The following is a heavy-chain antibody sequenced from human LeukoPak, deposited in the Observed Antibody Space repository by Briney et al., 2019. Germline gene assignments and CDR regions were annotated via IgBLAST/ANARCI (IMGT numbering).Heavy chain of an antibody. V-gene: IGHV3-7*01. Sequence: PGGSLRLSCAASGFTFSSYGMHWVRQAPGKGLEWVANIKQDGSEKYYVDSVKGRFTISRDNAKNSLYLQMNSLRAEDTAVYYCARDDCSSTSCWSEIGYWGQGTLVTVSS. CDR1: GFTFSSYG. D-gene: IGHD2-2*01. CDR2: IKQDGSEK. J-gene: IGHJ4*02. CDR3: ARDDCSSTSCWSEIGY.